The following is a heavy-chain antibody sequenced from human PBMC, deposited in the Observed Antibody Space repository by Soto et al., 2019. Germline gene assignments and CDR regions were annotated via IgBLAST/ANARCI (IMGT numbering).Heavy chain of an antibody. CDR1: GGTFSSYA. D-gene: IGHD3-22*01. Sequence: QVQLVQSGAEVKKPGSSVKVSCKASGGTFSSYAITWVRQAPGQGLEWMGGIIPIFGTANYAQKFQARVTITADEASTTAYRELRSRRSEDTAVYYWARDRGPSSGYYPYWFDPWGQGTLVTVSS. V-gene: IGHV1-69*12. CDR2: IIPIFGTA. J-gene: IGHJ5*02. CDR3: ARDRGPSSGYYPYWFDP.